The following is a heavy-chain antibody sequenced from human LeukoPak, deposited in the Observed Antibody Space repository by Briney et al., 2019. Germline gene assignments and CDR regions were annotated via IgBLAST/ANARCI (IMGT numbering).Heavy chain of an antibody. CDR1: GFTFSSHC. D-gene: IGHD5-18*01. CDR2: INSDGSST. CDR3: ASQPNSYGGEYYFDY. Sequence: PGGSLRLSCAASGFTFSSHCMHWVRQAPGKGLVWVSRINSDGSSTSYADSVKGRFTISRDNAKNTLYLQMNRLRAEDTAVYYCASQPNSYGGEYYFDYWGQGTLVTVSS. J-gene: IGHJ4*02. V-gene: IGHV3-74*01.